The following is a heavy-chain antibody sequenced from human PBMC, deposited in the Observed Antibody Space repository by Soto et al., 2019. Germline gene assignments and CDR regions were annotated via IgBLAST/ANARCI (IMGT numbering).Heavy chain of an antibody. Sequence: PSETLSLTCTVSGGSISSYYWSWIRQPPGKGLEWIGYIYYNVNTNYNPSLKSRITISVDRSKNQFSLKLSSVTAADTAVYYCARGPPFHWGQGTLVTVSS. D-gene: IGHD3-16*01. CDR3: ARGPPFH. V-gene: IGHV4-59*12. CDR2: IYYNVNT. CDR1: GGSISSYY. J-gene: IGHJ4*02.